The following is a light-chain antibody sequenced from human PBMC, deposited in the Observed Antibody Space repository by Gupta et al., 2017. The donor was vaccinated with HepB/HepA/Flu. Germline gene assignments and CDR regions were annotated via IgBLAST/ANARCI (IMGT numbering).Light chain of an antibody. V-gene: IGLV1-47*01. CDR1: SSNIGSNY. CDR2: RNN. Sequence: QSVLTQPPSASGTPGQRVTISCSGRSSNIGSNYVYWYQQFPGTAPKLLIYRNNQRPSGVPARFSVSKSGTSASLAISGLRSDDEADYYCATWDDSLSGYVFGNGTNVTVL. CDR3: ATWDDSLSGYV. J-gene: IGLJ1*01.